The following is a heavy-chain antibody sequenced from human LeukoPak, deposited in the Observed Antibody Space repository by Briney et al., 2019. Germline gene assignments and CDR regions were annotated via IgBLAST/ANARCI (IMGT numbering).Heavy chain of an antibody. J-gene: IGHJ4*02. Sequence: SVKVSCRASGGTFSSYAISWVRQAPGQGLEWMGRIIPIFGTANYAQKFQGRVTITTDESTSTAYMELSSLRSEDTAVYYCARLRVDYGDYARQGSYWGQGTLVTVSS. V-gene: IGHV1-69*05. CDR1: GGTFSSYA. CDR2: IIPIFGTA. D-gene: IGHD4-17*01. CDR3: ARLRVDYGDYARQGSY.